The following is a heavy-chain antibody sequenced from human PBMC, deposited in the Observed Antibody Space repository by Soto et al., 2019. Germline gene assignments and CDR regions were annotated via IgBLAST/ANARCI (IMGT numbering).Heavy chain of an antibody. J-gene: IGHJ4*02. Sequence: EVQLLESGGGLEQPGGSLRLACEASGFTFRGHAMSWVRQAPGKGLEWVPVISGRGDSSSYADSVKGRFIIIRDNSKSTLYLQMNSLRAEDTAVYFCARGSGDVYVDYFDYWGQGIWVTVSS. V-gene: IGHV3-23*01. D-gene: IGHD5-12*01. CDR1: GFTFRGHA. CDR2: ISGRGDSS. CDR3: ARGSGDVYVDYFDY.